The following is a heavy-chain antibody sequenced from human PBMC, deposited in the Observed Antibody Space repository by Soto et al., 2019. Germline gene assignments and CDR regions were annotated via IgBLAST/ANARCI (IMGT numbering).Heavy chain of an antibody. CDR1: GFTFDDYT. J-gene: IGHJ4*02. Sequence: EVQLVESGGVVVQPGGSLRLSCAASGFTFDDYTMHWVRQTPGKGLEWVSLITWDGGSTNYAESVKGRFTISRDNSKNSLYLQMNSLRSEDTAFYYCAKGGYCYSQVLSYFDYWGQGTLVTVSS. CDR3: AKGGYCYSQVLSYFDY. V-gene: IGHV3-43*01. D-gene: IGHD2-21*01. CDR2: ITWDGGST.